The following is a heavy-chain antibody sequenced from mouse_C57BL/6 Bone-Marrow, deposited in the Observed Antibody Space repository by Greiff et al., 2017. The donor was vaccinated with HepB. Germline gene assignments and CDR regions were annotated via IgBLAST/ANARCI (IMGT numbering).Heavy chain of an antibody. D-gene: IGHD1-1*01. CDR3: ARRGGSSSYWYFDV. J-gene: IGHJ1*03. CDR1: GYTFTSYW. Sequence: VQGVESGAELVKPGASVKLSCKASGYTFTSYWMHWVKQRPGRGLEWIGRIDPNSGGTKYNEKFKSKATLTVDKPSSTAYMQLSSLTSEDSAVYYCARRGGSSSYWYFDVWGTGTTVTVSS. V-gene: IGHV1-72*01. CDR2: IDPNSGGT.